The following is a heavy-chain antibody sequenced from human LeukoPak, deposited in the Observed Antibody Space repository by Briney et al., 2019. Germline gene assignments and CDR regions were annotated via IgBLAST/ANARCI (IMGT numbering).Heavy chain of an antibody. J-gene: IGHJ4*02. Sequence: PGGSLRLPCAASGFTFSSYAMNWVRQAPGKGLQWVSTIGSGSDTHYADSVKGRFTISRDNSKNTLYLQMNSLRAEDTALYYCAKYGSVGAVRYFDSWGQGTLVTVSS. D-gene: IGHD4/OR15-4a*01. CDR2: IGSGSDT. V-gene: IGHV3-23*01. CDR3: AKYGSVGAVRYFDS. CDR1: GFTFSSYA.